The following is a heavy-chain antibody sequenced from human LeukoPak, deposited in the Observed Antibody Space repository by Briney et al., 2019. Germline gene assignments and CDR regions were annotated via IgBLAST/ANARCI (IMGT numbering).Heavy chain of an antibody. CDR2: ISAYNGNT. Sequence: GASVKVSCKASGYTFTSYGISWVRQAPGQGLEWMGWISAYNGNTNYAQKLQGRVTMTTDTSTSTAYMELSSLRSEDTAVYYCATNYDFWSGYLWDWGQGTLVTVSS. CDR1: GYTFTSYG. D-gene: IGHD3-3*01. V-gene: IGHV1-18*01. J-gene: IGHJ4*02. CDR3: ATNYDFWSGYLWD.